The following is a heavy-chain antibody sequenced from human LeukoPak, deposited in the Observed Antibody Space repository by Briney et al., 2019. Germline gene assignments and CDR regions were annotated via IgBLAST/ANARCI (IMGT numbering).Heavy chain of an antibody. D-gene: IGHD5-24*01. V-gene: IGHV4-59*01. CDR1: GGSISGYY. CDR3: AREREYYFDY. CDR2: IYYSGST. J-gene: IGHJ4*02. Sequence: SETLSLTCTVSGGSISGYYWSWIRQPPGKGLEWIGYIYYSGSTNYNPSLKSRVTISVDTSKNQFSLKLSSVTAADTAVYYCAREREYYFDYWGQGTLVTVSS.